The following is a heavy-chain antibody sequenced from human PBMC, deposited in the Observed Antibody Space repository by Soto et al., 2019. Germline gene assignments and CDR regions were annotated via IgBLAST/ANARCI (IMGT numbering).Heavy chain of an antibody. D-gene: IGHD3-3*01. Sequence: EVQLLESGGDLVQPGGSLRLSCAASGFTFSSYAMSWVRQAPGKGLEWVSALSDGGNTAYYADSVKGRFTISRDNSKNTLYLQMNNLRAEDTAIYFCAKGSVFGVVITTPLDYWGQGTLVTVSS. CDR1: GFTFSSYA. CDR2: LSDGGNTA. V-gene: IGHV3-23*01. J-gene: IGHJ4*02. CDR3: AKGSVFGVVITTPLDY.